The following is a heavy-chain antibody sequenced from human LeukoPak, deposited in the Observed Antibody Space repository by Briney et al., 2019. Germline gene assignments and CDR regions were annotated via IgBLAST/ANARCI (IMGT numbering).Heavy chain of an antibody. CDR3: AELGITMIGGV. CDR1: GFTFSSYE. V-gene: IGHV3-48*03. J-gene: IGHJ6*04. Sequence: GGPLRLSCAASGFTFSSYEMNWVGQAPGKGLEWVSYISSSGSTIYYADSVKGRFTISRDNAKNSLYLRMNSLRAEDTAVYYCAELGITMIGGVWGKGTTVTISS. D-gene: IGHD3-10*02. CDR2: ISSSGSTI.